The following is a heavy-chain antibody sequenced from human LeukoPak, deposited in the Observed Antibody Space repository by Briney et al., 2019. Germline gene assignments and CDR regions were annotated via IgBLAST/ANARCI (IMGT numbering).Heavy chain of an antibody. CDR2: INHSGST. Sequence: PSETLSLTCAVYGGSFSGYYWSWIRQPPGKGLEWIGEINHSGSTNYNPSLKSRVTISVDTSKNQFSLKLSSVTAADTAVYYCARGLGSIVVVPAAIYYHYGMDVWGQGTTVTVSS. D-gene: IGHD2-2*01. CDR3: ARGLGSIVVVPAAIYYHYGMDV. V-gene: IGHV4-34*01. CDR1: GGSFSGYY. J-gene: IGHJ6*02.